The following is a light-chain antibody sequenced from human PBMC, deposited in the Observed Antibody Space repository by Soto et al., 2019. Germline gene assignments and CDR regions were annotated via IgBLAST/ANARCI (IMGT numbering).Light chain of an antibody. CDR1: QSISSW. CDR3: QQYQSHASST. Sequence: DIQMTQSPSTLSASVGDRVTITCRASQSISSWLARYQQKPGKAPRLLIYDVFNLESGVPSRFSGSGSGTEFTLTISSLQPDDFATYYCQQYQSHASSTFGQGTKVDIK. CDR2: DVF. J-gene: IGKJ2*02. V-gene: IGKV1-5*01.